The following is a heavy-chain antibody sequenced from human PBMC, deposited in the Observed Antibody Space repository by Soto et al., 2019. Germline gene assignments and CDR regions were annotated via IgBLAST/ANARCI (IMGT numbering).Heavy chain of an antibody. V-gene: IGHV1-8*01. CDR3: ARFGTLTSYYDFWSGYYWAPGGYNWFEP. J-gene: IGHJ5*02. D-gene: IGHD3-3*01. Sequence: GASVKVSCKASGYTFTCYDIYWVRQATGQGLEWMGWMNPNSGNTGYAQKFQGRVTMTRNTSISTAYMELSSLRSEDTAVYYCARFGTLTSYYDFWSGYYWAPGGYNWFEPWGQGTLVTVSS. CDR1: GYTFTCYD. CDR2: MNPNSGNT.